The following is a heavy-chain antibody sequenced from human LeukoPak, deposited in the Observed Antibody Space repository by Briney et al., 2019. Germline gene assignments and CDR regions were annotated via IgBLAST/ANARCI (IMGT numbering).Heavy chain of an antibody. CDR3: ARGWEYSSAPLYYFDY. CDR2: INHSGST. D-gene: IGHD6-6*01. J-gene: IGHJ4*02. CDR1: GGSFSGYY. Sequence: SETLSLTCAVYGGSFSGYYWSWIRQPPGKGLEWIGEINHSGSTNYNPPLKSRATISINTSKNQFSLKLSSVTAADTAVYYCARGWEYSSAPLYYFDYWGQGTLVTVSS. V-gene: IGHV4-34*01.